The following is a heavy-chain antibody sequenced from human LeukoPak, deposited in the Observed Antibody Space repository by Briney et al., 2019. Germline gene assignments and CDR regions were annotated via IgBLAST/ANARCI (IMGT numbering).Heavy chain of an antibody. V-gene: IGHV4-4*02. J-gene: IGHJ4*02. D-gene: IGHD2-2*01. Sequence: PSGTLSLTCAVSGGSISSSNWWSWVRQPPGKGLEWIGEIYHSGSTSYNPSLKSRVTISIDKSKDQFSLKLSSVTAADTAVYYCARDFGSSSCPGYWGQGNLVTVSS. CDR3: ARDFGSSSCPGY. CDR2: IYHSGST. CDR1: GGSISSSNW.